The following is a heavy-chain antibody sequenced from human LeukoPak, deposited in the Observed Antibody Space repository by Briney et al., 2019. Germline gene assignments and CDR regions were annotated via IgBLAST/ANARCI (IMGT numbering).Heavy chain of an antibody. J-gene: IGHJ4*02. CDR1: GFTFSSYW. Sequence: GGSLRLSCAASGFTFSSYWMSWVRQAPGKGLEWVANIKHDGSEKYYVDSVKGRFTISRDNAKDSVYLQLNSLRAEDTAVYYCARAYYDSSGYYYVYFDYWGQGTLVTVSS. CDR3: ARAYYDSSGYYYVYFDY. D-gene: IGHD3-22*01. V-gene: IGHV3-7*01. CDR2: IKHDGSEK.